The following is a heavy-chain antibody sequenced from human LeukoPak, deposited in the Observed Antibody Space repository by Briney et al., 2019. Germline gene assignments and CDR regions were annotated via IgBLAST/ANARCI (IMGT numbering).Heavy chain of an antibody. Sequence: PSETLSLTCAVSGGSISSYCWIWIRQSAEKGLEWIGRICSSGSTVYNPSLKSRVTTSSDMSNNQFSLKMSSVTAADTAVYYCARDRGTDGSDQLDPWGQGIRVTVSS. CDR3: ARDRGTDGSDQLDP. CDR2: ICSSGST. CDR1: GGSISSYC. J-gene: IGHJ5*02. V-gene: IGHV4-4*07. D-gene: IGHD3-10*01.